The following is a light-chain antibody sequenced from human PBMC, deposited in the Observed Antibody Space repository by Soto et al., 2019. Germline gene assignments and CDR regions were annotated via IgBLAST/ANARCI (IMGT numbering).Light chain of an antibody. CDR1: QSVRSTY. CDR3: QQYGSSPIT. V-gene: IGKV3-20*01. CDR2: GAS. Sequence: EPALTQSPGTLSLSPGEGATLSCRASQSVRSTYLVWYQQKPDQAPRLLIYGASNRATGIPDRFSGGGSGTDFTLTISRLEPEDFAVYYCQQYGSSPITFGQGTRLEIK. J-gene: IGKJ5*01.